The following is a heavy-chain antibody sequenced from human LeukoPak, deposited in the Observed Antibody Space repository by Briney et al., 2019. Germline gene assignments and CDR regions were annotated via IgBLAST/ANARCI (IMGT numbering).Heavy chain of an antibody. D-gene: IGHD4-23*01. Sequence: PSETLSLTCGVSGGSISRHFWSWIRQPPGKGLEWIGFIHYSGRTRYNPSLQSRVTMSVDTSENKYSLKLSSVTAADTAVYYCARRETVVTSGAFDIWGQGTMVTVSS. J-gene: IGHJ3*02. CDR1: GGSISRHF. CDR2: IHYSGRT. CDR3: ARRETVVTSGAFDI. V-gene: IGHV4-59*11.